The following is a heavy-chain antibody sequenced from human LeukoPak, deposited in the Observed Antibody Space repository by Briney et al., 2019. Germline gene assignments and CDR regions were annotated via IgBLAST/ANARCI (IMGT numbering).Heavy chain of an antibody. J-gene: IGHJ4*02. CDR3: AVSYDSSGYYGNFDY. V-gene: IGHV1-24*01. D-gene: IGHD3-22*01. Sequence: VASVKVSCKVSGYTLTELSMHWVRQAPGKGLEWMGGFDPEDGETIYAQKFQGRVTMTEDTSTDTAYMELSSLRSEDTAVYYCAVSYDSSGYYGNFDYWGQGTLVTVSS. CDR2: FDPEDGET. CDR1: GYTLTELS.